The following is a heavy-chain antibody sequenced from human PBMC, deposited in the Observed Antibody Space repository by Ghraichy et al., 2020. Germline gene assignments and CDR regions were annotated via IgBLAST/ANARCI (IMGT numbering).Heavy chain of an antibody. CDR3: ARDLNSYGQSFDY. V-gene: IGHV3-48*02. CDR2: ISSSSGTI. CDR1: GFTFSSYS. J-gene: IGHJ4*02. D-gene: IGHD5-18*01. Sequence: GGSLRLACAASGFTFSSYSMNWVRQAPGKGLEWVSYISSSSGTIYYADSVKGRFTISRDNAKNSLYLQMNSLRDEDTAVYYCARDLNSYGQSFDYWGQGTLVTVSS.